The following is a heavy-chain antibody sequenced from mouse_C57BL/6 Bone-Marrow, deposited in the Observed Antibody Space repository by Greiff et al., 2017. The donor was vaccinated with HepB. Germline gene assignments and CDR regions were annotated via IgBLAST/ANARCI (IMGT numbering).Heavy chain of an antibody. V-gene: IGHV14-1*01. Sequence: DVQLQESGAELVRPGASVKLSCTASGFNIKDYYMHWVKQRPEQGLEWIGRIDPEDGDTEYAPKFQGKATMTADTSFNTAYLQLSSLTSEDTAVYYCTTRDGSSSCWYFDVWGTGTTVTVSS. J-gene: IGHJ1*03. D-gene: IGHD1-1*01. CDR1: GFNIKDYY. CDR3: TTRDGSSSCWYFDV. CDR2: IDPEDGDT.